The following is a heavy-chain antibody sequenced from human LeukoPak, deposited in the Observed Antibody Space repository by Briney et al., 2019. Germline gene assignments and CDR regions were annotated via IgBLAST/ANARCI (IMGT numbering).Heavy chain of an antibody. V-gene: IGHV3-21*01. CDR1: GFTFSSYS. J-gene: IGHJ4*02. CDR3: ARDSVGYGSGMGDY. D-gene: IGHD3-10*01. Sequence: PGGSLRLSCAASGFTFSSYSMNWVRQAPGKGLEWVSSISSSSYIYYADSVKGRFTISRDNAKNSLYLQMNSLRAEDTAVYYCARDSVGYGSGMGDYWGQGTLVTVSS. CDR2: ISSSSYI.